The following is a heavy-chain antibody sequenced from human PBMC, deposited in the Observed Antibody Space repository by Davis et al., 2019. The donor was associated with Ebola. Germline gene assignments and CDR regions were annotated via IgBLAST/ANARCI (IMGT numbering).Heavy chain of an antibody. Sequence: GESLKISCAASGFTFSDYYMSWIRQAPGKGLEWVSYITSSGSTIYYADSVKGRFTISRDNAKNSLYLHMNSLRAEDTAVYYCARDLLTGTTWDYWGQGTLVTVSS. J-gene: IGHJ4*02. CDR3: ARDLLTGTTWDY. D-gene: IGHD1-20*01. CDR1: GFTFSDYY. CDR2: ITSSGSTI. V-gene: IGHV3-11*01.